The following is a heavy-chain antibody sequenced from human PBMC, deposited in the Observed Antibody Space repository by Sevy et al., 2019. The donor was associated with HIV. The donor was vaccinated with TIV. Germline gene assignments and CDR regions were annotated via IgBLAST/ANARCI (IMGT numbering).Heavy chain of an antibody. CDR1: GYSFTSYW. D-gene: IGHD3-3*01. V-gene: IGHV5-51*01. J-gene: IGHJ4*02. CDR3: ARQGSNVLRFLEWSPPYYFDY. Sequence: GEALKTSCKGSGYSFTSYWIGLVRQTPGKGLGWGWIIYSDDSDTRYRPSFQGQVTIPADKSITTAYLQGSRRTASDTAMYYCARQGSNVLRFLEWSPPYYFDYWGQGTLVTVSS. CDR2: IYSDDSDT.